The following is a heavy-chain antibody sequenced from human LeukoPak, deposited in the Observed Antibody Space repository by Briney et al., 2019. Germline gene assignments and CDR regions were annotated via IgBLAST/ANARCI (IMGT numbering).Heavy chain of an antibody. CDR3: AKDISGSYHCGFDP. V-gene: IGHV3-21*04. J-gene: IGHJ5*02. CDR1: GFTFSSYS. CDR2: ISSSSSYI. D-gene: IGHD1-26*01. Sequence: PGGSLRLSCAASGFTFSSYSMNWVRQAPGKGLEWVSSISSSSSYIYYADSVKGRFYISRDNSKNTLYLQMNSLRAEDTAVYYCAKDISGSYHCGFDPWGQGTLVTVSS.